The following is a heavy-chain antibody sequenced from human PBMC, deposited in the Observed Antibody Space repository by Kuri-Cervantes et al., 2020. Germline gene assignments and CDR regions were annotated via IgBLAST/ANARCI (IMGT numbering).Heavy chain of an antibody. CDR3: AREILPGIAVAGTLDY. J-gene: IGHJ4*02. CDR2: INPSGGST. CDR1: GFTFTSSA. D-gene: IGHD6-19*01. Sequence: ASVKVSCKASGFTFTSSAVQWVRQAPGQGLEWMGIINPSGGSTSYAQKFQGRVIMTRDTSTSTVYMELSSLRSEDTAVYYCAREILPGIAVAGTLDYWGQGTLVTVSS. V-gene: IGHV1-46*01.